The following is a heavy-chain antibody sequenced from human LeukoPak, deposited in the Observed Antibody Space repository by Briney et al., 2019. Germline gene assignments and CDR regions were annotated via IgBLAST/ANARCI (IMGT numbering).Heavy chain of an antibody. Sequence: TGGSLRLSCAASGFTFSSYWMHWVRHAPGRGLVGVSRINDDGRSTSYADSVKGRFTISRDNAKNTLYLQMNSLRAEDTAVYYCTRVRWGGLYYFDYWGQGTLVTVSS. CDR3: TRVRWGGLYYFDY. V-gene: IGHV3-74*01. D-gene: IGHD3-16*01. CDR1: GFTFSSYW. J-gene: IGHJ4*02. CDR2: INDDGRST.